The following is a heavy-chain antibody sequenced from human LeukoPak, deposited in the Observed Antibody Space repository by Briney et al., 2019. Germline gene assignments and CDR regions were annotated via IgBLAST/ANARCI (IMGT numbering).Heavy chain of an antibody. V-gene: IGHV3-30*04. CDR1: GFTFSSYA. J-gene: IGHJ4*02. CDR2: ISYDGSNK. D-gene: IGHD3-10*01. Sequence: GGSLRLSCAASGFTFSSYAMHWVRQAPGKGLEWVAVISYDGSNKYYADSVKGRFTISGDNSKNTLYLQMNSLRAEDTAVYYCARDRVLDYYGSGSFDYWGQGTLVTVSS. CDR3: ARDRVLDYYGSGSFDY.